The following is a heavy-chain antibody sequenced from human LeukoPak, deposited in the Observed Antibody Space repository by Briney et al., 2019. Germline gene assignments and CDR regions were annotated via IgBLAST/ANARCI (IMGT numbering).Heavy chain of an antibody. J-gene: IGHJ4*02. CDR3: AKGDTTWELPHDY. D-gene: IGHD1-26*01. Sequence: GGSLRLSCAASGFTFSSYAIHWVRQAPGKGLEWVALISYDGSNKYYGESVKGRFTISRDQSKNTLYLQMNSLRTEDTAVYYCAKGDTTWELPHDYWGQGTLVTVSS. CDR1: GFTFSSYA. V-gene: IGHV3-30*04. CDR2: ISYDGSNK.